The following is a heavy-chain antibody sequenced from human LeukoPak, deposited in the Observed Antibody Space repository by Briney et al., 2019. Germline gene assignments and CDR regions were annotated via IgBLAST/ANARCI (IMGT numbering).Heavy chain of an antibody. D-gene: IGHD3-22*01. CDR1: GFTFSNSW. V-gene: IGHV3-7*01. CDR2: INQVGSSI. J-gene: IGHJ4*02. Sequence: PRGSLRLSCVASGFTFSNSWMSWARQAPGKGLEWVANINQVGSSIYYMDSVKGRFTISRDNSKNTLYLQMNSLRAEDTAVYYCARESESYDSSGSTFKYWGQGTLVTVSS. CDR3: ARESESYDSSGSTFKY.